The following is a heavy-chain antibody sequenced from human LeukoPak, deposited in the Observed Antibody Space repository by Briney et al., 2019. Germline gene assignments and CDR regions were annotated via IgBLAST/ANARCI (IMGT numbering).Heavy chain of an antibody. D-gene: IGHD2-15*01. CDR1: GFTFSSYS. Sequence: PGGSLRLSRAASGFTFSSYSMNWVRQAPGKGLEWVSSISSSSSYLYYADSVKGRFTISRDNAKNSLYLQMNSLRAEDTAVYYCARQIGAWSYVVPSVLCDYWGQGTLVTVSS. J-gene: IGHJ4*02. V-gene: IGHV3-21*01. CDR2: ISSSSSYL. CDR3: ARQIGAWSYVVPSVLCDY.